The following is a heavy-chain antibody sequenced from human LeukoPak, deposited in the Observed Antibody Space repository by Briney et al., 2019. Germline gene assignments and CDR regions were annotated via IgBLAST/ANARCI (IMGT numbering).Heavy chain of an antibody. V-gene: IGHV3-64D*06. CDR2: ISGDGGST. D-gene: IGHD6-19*01. CDR1: GFTFSSYA. J-gene: IGHJ4*02. CDR3: VRAWRTWGAVAPGPDY. Sequence: GGSLRLSCSASGFTFSSYAMHWVRQAPGKGLEYVSAISGDGGSTYYADSVKGRFTISRDNSKNTLYLQMSSLRAVDTAVYYCVRAWRTWGAVAPGPDYWGQGTLVTVSS.